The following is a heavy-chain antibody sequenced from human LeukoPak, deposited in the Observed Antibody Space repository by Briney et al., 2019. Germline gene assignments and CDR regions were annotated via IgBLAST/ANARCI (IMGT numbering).Heavy chain of an antibody. CDR3: ANLNSGYATDF. J-gene: IGHJ4*02. CDR1: EFTFRTYP. CDR2: ISDGAATT. V-gene: IGHV3-23*01. D-gene: IGHD5-12*01. Sequence: GGSLRLSCAASEFTFRTYPMSWVRQAPGKGLEWVSLISDGAATTYYADSVKGRFTISRDNSKNTLYLQMISLRAEDTAVYYCANLNSGYATDFWGQGTLVTVSS.